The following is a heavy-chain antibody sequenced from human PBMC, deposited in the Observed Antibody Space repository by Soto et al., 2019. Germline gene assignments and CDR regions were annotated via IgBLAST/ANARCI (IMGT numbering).Heavy chain of an antibody. CDR2: IWYDGSIK. CDR1: GFTFSSNG. D-gene: IGHD6-13*01. CDR3: AKEGQRAAANNKPYDY. J-gene: IGHJ4*02. Sequence: GGPLRLSFAASGFTFSSNGMHWVRQAPGKALEWVAVIWYDGSIKYYADSVKGRFTISRDNSKNTLYLQMNSLRAEDTAVYYCAKEGQRAAANNKPYDYWGQGTLVTVSS. V-gene: IGHV3-30*02.